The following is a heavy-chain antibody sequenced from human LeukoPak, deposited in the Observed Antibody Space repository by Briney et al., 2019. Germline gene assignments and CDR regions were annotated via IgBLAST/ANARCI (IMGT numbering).Heavy chain of an antibody. CDR2: IIPIFGTA. Sequence: GSSVKVSCKASGGTFSGYAISWVRQAPGQGLEWMGRIIPIFGTANYAQKFQGRVTITTDESTSTAYMELSSLRSEDTAVYYCASTPDYYDSSGYYLFWGQGTLVTVSS. CDR1: GGTFSGYA. CDR3: ASTPDYYDSSGYYLF. D-gene: IGHD3-22*01. V-gene: IGHV1-69*05. J-gene: IGHJ4*02.